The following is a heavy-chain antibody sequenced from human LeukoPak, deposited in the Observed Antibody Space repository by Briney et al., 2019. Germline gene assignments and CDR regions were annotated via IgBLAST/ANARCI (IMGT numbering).Heavy chain of an antibody. J-gene: IGHJ5*02. D-gene: IGHD3-3*01. CDR1: GGSISSSSYY. V-gene: IGHV4-39*07. Sequence: KTSETLSLTCTVSGGSISSSSYYWGWIRQPPGKGLEWIGSIYYSGSTYYNPSLKRRVTISVDTSKNQFSLKLSSVTAADTAVYYCARDRTLRFLEWPGGFDPWGQGTLVTVSS. CDR3: ARDRTLRFLEWPGGFDP. CDR2: IYYSGST.